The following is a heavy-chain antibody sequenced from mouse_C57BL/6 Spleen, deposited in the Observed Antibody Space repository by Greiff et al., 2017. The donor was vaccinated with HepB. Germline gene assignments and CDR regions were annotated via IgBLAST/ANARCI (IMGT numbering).Heavy chain of an antibody. CDR2: IYSRSGNT. D-gene: IGHD6-2*01. CDR3: AKKGRDSLNYAMDY. V-gene: IGHV1-81*01. J-gene: IGHJ4*01. Sequence: QVQLQQSGAELARPGASVKLSCKASGYTFTSYGISWVKQRTGQGLEWIGEIYSRSGNTYYNEKFKGKATLTADKSSSTAYMELRSLTSEDSAVYFCAKKGRDSLNYAMDYWGQGTSVTVSS. CDR1: GYTFTSYG.